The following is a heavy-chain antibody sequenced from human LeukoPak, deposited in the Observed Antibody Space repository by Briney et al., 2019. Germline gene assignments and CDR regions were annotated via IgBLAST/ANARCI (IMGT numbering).Heavy chain of an antibody. J-gene: IGHJ5*02. V-gene: IGHV4-39*01. CDR1: GGSISSSGYY. Sequence: SETLSLTCIVSGGSISSSGYYWGWIRQPPEKGLEWIGSIYYTGSTYYNPSLKSRVTISVDTSKNQFSLKLSSVTAADTAVYYCARLPSMVRGVRGFDPWGQGTLVTVSS. CDR2: IYYTGST. CDR3: ARLPSMVRGVRGFDP. D-gene: IGHD3-10*01.